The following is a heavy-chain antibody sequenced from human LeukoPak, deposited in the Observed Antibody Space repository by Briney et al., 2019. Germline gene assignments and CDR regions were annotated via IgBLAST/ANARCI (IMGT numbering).Heavy chain of an antibody. CDR2: IYHSGST. J-gene: IGHJ4*02. V-gene: IGHV4-39*07. CDR1: GGSISSSSYY. CDR3: ARALGANSGSYWGGYFDY. D-gene: IGHD1-26*01. Sequence: SETLSLTCTVSGGSISSSSYYWGWIRQPPGKGLEWIGSIYHSGSTYYNPSLKSRVTISVDTSKNQFSLKLSSVTAADTAVYYCARALGANSGSYWGGYFDYWGQGTLVTVSS.